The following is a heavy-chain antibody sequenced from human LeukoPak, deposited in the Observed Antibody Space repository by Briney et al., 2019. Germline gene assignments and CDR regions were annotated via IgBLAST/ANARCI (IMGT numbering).Heavy chain of an antibody. D-gene: IGHD5-12*01. CDR1: GGSISSSSYY. CDR3: ARRDIVATIST. CDR2: VYYSGTT. V-gene: IGHV4-39*01. J-gene: IGHJ4*02. Sequence: PSETLSLTCTVSGGSISSSSYYWAWIRQPPGKGLEWIGSVYYSGTTFYNPSLKSRVTISVDTSKNQFFLKLSSVTAADTAVYYCARRDIVATISTWGQGTLVTVSS.